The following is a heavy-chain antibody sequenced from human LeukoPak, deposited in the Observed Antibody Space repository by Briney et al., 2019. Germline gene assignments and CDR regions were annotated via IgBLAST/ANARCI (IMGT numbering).Heavy chain of an antibody. Sequence: GASVKVSCKAAGCTFSSYGISWVRQAPGQGLEWMWVVIPIFGTANYAQKFQGRVTINADESTSTAYMELSSLRSEDTAVYYCARETLSSSWEYYYYYMDVWGKGTTVTISS. CDR2: VIPIFGTA. D-gene: IGHD6-13*01. J-gene: IGHJ6*03. CDR3: ARETLSSSWEYYYYYMDV. V-gene: IGHV1-69*13. CDR1: GCTFSSYG.